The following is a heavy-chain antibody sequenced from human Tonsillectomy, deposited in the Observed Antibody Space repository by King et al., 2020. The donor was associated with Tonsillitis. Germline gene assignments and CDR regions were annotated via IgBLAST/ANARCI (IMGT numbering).Heavy chain of an antibody. CDR3: ARVSGSYGGGFDS. V-gene: IGHV4-34*12. CDR2: IIHIGNT. Sequence: VQLQQWGAGLLKPSDTLSLTCAVYGGPFSDDYWSWIRQPPGKWLEWIGQIIHIGNTNYNPSLTSGVTMSVDTSKNLVSVRLSSVTAADTAVYYCARVSGSYGGGFDSWGQGTLVTVSS. J-gene: IGHJ4*02. D-gene: IGHD1-26*01. CDR1: GGPFSDDY.